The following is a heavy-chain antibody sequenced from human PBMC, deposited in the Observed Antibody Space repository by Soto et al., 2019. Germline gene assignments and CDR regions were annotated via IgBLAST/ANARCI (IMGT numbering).Heavy chain of an antibody. V-gene: IGHV4-4*02. CDR3: ARGPPTPDYYGSGSYYNRHRYLPPPHGMDV. D-gene: IGHD3-10*01. J-gene: IGHJ6*02. CDR2: VFHSGST. Sequence: SETLSLTCAVSGDSITSNYWWSWVRQPPGKGLEWIGEVFHSGSTNYNPSLKSRVTISVDTSKNQFSLKLSSVTAAGTAVYYCARGPPTPDYYGSGSYYNRHRYLPPPHGMDVWGQGTTVTVSS. CDR1: GDSITSNYW.